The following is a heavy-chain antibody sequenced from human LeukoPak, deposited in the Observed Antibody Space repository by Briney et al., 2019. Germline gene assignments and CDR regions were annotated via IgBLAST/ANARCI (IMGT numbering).Heavy chain of an antibody. CDR3: ARGLGGIAAP. CDR2: INHSGST. D-gene: IGHD6-13*01. CDR1: GGSFSGYY. Sequence: SETLSLTCAVYGGSFSGYYWSWIRQPPGKGLEWIGEINHSGSTNYNPSLKSRATISVDTSKNQFSLKLSSVTAADTAVYYCARGLGGIAAPWGQGTLVTVSS. J-gene: IGHJ5*02. V-gene: IGHV4-34*01.